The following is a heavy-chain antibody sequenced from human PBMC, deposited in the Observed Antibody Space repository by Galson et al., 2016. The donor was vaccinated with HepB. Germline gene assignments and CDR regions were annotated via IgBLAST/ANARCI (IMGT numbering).Heavy chain of an antibody. CDR3: ARDFTGSGCFFDY. J-gene: IGHJ4*02. CDR2: ISGSGGTT. CDR1: GFTFSSHA. D-gene: IGHD3-3*01. V-gene: IGHV3-23*01. Sequence: SLRLSCAGSGFTFSSHAMSWVRQAPGKGLEWVSVISGSGGTTYYADSVKGRFIISRDKTKNTLYLQMNSLRVEDSATYYCARDFTGSGCFFDYWGQGTPVTVSS.